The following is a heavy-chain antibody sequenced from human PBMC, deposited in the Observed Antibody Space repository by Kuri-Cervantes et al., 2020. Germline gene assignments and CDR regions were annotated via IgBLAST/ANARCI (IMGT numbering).Heavy chain of an antibody. D-gene: IGHD3-3*02. CDR1: TVSFSTYA. J-gene: IGHJ4*02. V-gene: IGHV3-30*18. CDR3: AKTSGRYQAILEWLLRN. Sequence: GESLKISCGASTVSFSTYAMHWVRQAPGEGLEWVAVISYDGSNKYYADSVKGRFTISRDNSKNTLYLQMNSLRAEDTAVYYCAKTSGRYQAILEWLLRNWGQGTLVTVSS. CDR2: ISYDGSNK.